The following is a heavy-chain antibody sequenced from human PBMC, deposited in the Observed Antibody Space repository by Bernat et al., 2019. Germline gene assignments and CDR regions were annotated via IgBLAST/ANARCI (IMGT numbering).Heavy chain of an antibody. CDR1: GFTFSSYA. V-gene: IGHV3-30-3*01. J-gene: IGHJ3*02. D-gene: IGHD7-27*01. CDR2: ISYDGSNQ. Sequence: QMQLVESGGGVVQPGRSLRLSCAASGFTFSSYAMHWVRQAPGKGLEWVAVISYDGSNQYYADSVKGRFTISRDNSKNTLYLQMNSLRAEDTAVYYCAMAWGSGAFDIWGQGTMVTVSS. CDR3: AMAWGSGAFDI.